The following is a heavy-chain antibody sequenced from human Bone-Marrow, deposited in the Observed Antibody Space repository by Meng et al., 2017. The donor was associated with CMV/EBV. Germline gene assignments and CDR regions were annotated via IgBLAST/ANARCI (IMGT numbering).Heavy chain of an antibody. V-gene: IGHV4-39*07. CDR1: GGSISSTNYY. D-gene: IGHD3-3*01. J-gene: IGHJ6*02. Sequence: SETLSLTCTVSGGSISSTNYYWGWIRQPPGKGLEWVGSGYYSGNTYYNPSLKGRVTISVDTSKNQFSLELRSVTAADTAVYYCARGYYDFWSGYVGYYGMDVWGQGTTVTVSS. CDR2: GYYSGNT. CDR3: ARGYYDFWSGYVGYYGMDV.